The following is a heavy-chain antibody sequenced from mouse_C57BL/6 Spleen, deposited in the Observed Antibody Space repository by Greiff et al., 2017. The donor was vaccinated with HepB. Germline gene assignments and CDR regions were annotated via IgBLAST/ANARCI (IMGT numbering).Heavy chain of an antibody. CDR2: IDPETGGT. D-gene: IGHD2-4*01. V-gene: IGHV1-15*01. CDR3: TRGDYDDVPFDY. Sequence: QVQLQQSGAELVRPGASVTLSCKASGYTFTDYEMHWVKQTPVHGLEWIGAIDPETGGTAYNQKFKGKAILTADKSSSTAYMELRSLTSEDSAVYYCTRGDYDDVPFDYWGQGTTLTVSS. CDR1: GYTFTDYE. J-gene: IGHJ2*01.